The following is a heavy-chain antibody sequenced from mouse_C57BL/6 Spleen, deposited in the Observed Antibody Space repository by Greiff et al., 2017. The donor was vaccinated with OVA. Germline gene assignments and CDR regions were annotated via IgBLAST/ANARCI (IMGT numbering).Heavy chain of an antibody. CDR3: ARADPSGYFDV. V-gene: IGHV3-6*01. CDR2: ISYDGSN. J-gene: IGHJ1*03. CDR1: GYSITSGYY. Sequence: DVKLVESGPGLVKPSQSLSLTCSVTGYSITSGYYWNWIRQFPGNKLEWMGYISYDGSNNYNPSLKNRISITRDTSKNQFFLKLNSVTTEDTATYYCARADPSGYFDVWGTGTTVTVSS.